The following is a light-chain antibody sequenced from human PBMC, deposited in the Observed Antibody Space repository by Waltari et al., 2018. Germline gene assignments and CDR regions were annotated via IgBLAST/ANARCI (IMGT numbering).Light chain of an antibody. CDR1: QSVSSS. J-gene: IGKJ4*01. Sequence: EIVMTQSPATLSLSPGERATLSCRASQSVSSSLAWYQQKPGQAPRLLIYGASSRATGIPDRFSGSGSGTDFTLTISSLGPEDVAVYFCQQESNWSLTFGGGTKVEIK. V-gene: IGKV3D-15*01. CDR3: QQESNWSLT. CDR2: GAS.